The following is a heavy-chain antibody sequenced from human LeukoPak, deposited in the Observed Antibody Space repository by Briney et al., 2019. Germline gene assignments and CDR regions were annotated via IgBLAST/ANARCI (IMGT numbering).Heavy chain of an antibody. CDR3: ARQRSPPYCYSDL. Sequence: SETLSLTCTVSGGSISSGDYYWSWIRQPPGKGLEWIGYIYYSGSTYYNPSLKSRVTISVDTSKNQFSLKLSSVTAADTAVYYCARQRSPPYCYSDLWGRGTLVTVSS. CDR1: GGSISSGDYY. CDR2: IYYSGST. V-gene: IGHV4-30-4*01. J-gene: IGHJ2*01.